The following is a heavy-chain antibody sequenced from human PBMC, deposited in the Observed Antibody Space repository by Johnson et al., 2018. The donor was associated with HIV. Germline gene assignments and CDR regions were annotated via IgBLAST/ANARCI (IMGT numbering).Heavy chain of an antibody. CDR2: LNSDGSST. J-gene: IGHJ3*02. CDR1: GFTFSSYW. Sequence: VQLVESGGGLVQPGGSLRLSCAASGFTFSSYWMHWVRQAPGKGLVWVSRLNSDGSSTSYADSVKGRFTISRDNAKNTLYLQMNSLRAEDTAVYYCARDPGPQWELEATDAFDIWGQGTMVTVSS. D-gene: IGHD1-26*01. V-gene: IGHV3-74*01. CDR3: ARDPGPQWELEATDAFDI.